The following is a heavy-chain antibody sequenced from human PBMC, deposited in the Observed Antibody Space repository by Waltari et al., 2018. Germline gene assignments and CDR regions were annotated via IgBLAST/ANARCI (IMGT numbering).Heavy chain of an antibody. D-gene: IGHD2-15*01. CDR3: AADRGNGLYFDY. V-gene: IGHV4-4*02. CDR2: IHHSGRT. J-gene: IGHJ4*02. Sequence: QVQLQESGPGLVKPSGTLSLTCVVSGASISPNYWWSWVRQSPGKGLEWIGQIHHSGRTYSTPSPQSRVSVSLDKSKNQFSLSLYFVSDADTAVYYCAADRGNGLYFDYWGQGTLVTVSS. CDR1: GASISPNYW.